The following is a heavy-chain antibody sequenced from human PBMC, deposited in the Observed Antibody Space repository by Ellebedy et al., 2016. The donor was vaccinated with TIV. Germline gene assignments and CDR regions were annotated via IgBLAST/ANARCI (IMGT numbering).Heavy chain of an antibody. CDR3: ASRIHGDFYYYGMDV. CDR2: ISSGGSTI. J-gene: IGHJ6*02. V-gene: IGHV3-48*03. D-gene: IGHD2-8*01. Sequence: GESLKISCVASGFTFSNYEMKWVRQAPGKGLEWISYISSGGSTIYYADSVKGRFTISRDNAKNSLYLQMNSLRAEDTAVYYCASRIHGDFYYYGMDVWGQGTTVTVSS. CDR1: GFTFSNYE.